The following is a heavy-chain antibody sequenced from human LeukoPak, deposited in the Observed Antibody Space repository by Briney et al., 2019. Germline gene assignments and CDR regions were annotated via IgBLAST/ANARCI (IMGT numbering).Heavy chain of an antibody. Sequence: PGGSQRLSCAASGFSFTNAWMSWVRQAPGRGLEWVGLVKSKTEGGTTGYAAPVKGRFTISRDDSKNTVYLQMNSLKTEDTAVYYCTTGYGSGNACDYWGQGPLVRVSS. CDR1: GFSFTNAW. J-gene: IGHJ4*02. CDR3: TTGYGSGNACDY. CDR2: VKSKTEGGTT. D-gene: IGHD3-10*01. V-gene: IGHV3-15*01.